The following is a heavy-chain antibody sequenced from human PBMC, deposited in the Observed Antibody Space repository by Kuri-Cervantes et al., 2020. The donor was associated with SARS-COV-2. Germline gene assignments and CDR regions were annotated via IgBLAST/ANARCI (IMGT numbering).Heavy chain of an antibody. CDR2: INPNSGGT. D-gene: IGHD3-10*01. CDR1: GYTFTDYY. V-gene: IGHV1-2*04. J-gene: IGHJ4*02. Sequence: ALVKVSCKASGYTFTDYYMHWVRQAPGQGLEWMGWINPNSGGTNYAQKFQGWVAMTRDTSLSTAYMELSRLRSDDTAVYYCARGGGVRGLMVLFQWRGAGPLDFWGQGTLVTVSS. CDR3: ARGGGVRGLMVLFQWRGAGPLDF.